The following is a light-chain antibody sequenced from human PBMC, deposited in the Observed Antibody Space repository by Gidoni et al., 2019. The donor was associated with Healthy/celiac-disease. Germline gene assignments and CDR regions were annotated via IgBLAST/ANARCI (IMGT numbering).Light chain of an antibody. V-gene: IGLV3-21*02. Sequence: SYVMNQPPSVSVPPGQTARITCGGNDIGSKSVHWYQQKPGQAPVLVVYDDSDRPSGIPERFSGSNSGNTATLTISRVEAGDEADSYFQVWDSSSDVVFGGGPKLTVL. CDR3: QVWDSSSDVV. CDR2: DDS. CDR1: DIGSKS. J-gene: IGLJ2*01.